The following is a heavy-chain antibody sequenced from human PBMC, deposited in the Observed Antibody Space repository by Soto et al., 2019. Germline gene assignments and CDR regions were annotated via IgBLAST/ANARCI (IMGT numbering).Heavy chain of an antibody. J-gene: IGHJ4*02. D-gene: IGHD4-17*01. Sequence: QVQLQESGPGLVKPSETLSLICTVSAGSSNSYYWSWIRQPPGKGLEWIGYVYNSGSTYYNPSLKRRVTISLDTSNNQFSLYLNSMTAADTAVYFCARAGIRDYGDYYNIDSWGQGTLVTVSS. CDR3: ARAGIRDYGDYYNIDS. CDR1: AGSSNSYY. CDR2: VYNSGST. V-gene: IGHV4-59*01.